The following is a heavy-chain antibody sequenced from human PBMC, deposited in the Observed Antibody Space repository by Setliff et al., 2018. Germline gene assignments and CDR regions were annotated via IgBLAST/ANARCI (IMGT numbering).Heavy chain of an antibody. D-gene: IGHD5-12*01. CDR1: GGTFRNYG. CDR3: ARDTLALKDITLFDY. Sequence: ASVKVSCKASGGTFRNYGISWVRQAPGQGLEWMGGTIPVFGTTDYSQKFQGRVTIITDESTSTAYMELTGLRYDDTAIYYCARDTLALKDITLFDYWGQGTLVTVSS. CDR2: TIPVFGTT. J-gene: IGHJ4*02. V-gene: IGHV1-69*05.